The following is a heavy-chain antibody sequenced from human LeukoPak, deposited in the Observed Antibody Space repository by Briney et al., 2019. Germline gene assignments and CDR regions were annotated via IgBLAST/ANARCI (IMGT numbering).Heavy chain of an antibody. J-gene: IGHJ4*02. V-gene: IGHV4-61*02. CDR1: GGSISSSTYY. CDR2: IYTSGST. D-gene: IGHD2-2*01. Sequence: SETLSLTCTVSGGSISSSTYYWSWIRQPAGKGLEWIGRIYTSGSTNYNPSLKSRVTMSVDTSKNQFSLRLSSVTAADTAVYYCATYCSSTNCLNDYWGQGTLVAVSS. CDR3: ATYCSSTNCLNDY.